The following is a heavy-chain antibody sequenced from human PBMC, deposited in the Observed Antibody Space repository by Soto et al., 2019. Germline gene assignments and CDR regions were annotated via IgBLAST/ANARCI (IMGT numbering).Heavy chain of an antibody. CDR1: GYTFTSYY. J-gene: IGHJ3*02. Sequence: GASVKVSCKASGYTFTSYYMHWVRQAPGQGLEWMGIINPSGGSTSYAQKFQGRVTMTRDTSTSTVYMELSSLRSEGTAVYYCARTHHMYSSGCNGAFSIWGQRTMVTVSS. CDR2: INPSGGST. V-gene: IGHV1-46*03. CDR3: ARTHHMYSSGCNGAFSI. D-gene: IGHD6-19*01.